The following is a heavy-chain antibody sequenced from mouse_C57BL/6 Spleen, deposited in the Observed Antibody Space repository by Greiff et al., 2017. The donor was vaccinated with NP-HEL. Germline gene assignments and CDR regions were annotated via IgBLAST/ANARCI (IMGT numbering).Heavy chain of an antibody. D-gene: IGHD2-4*01. Sequence: VQLQQSGAELVKPGASVKISCKASGYAFSSYWMNWVKQRPGKGLEWIGQIYPGDGDTNYNGKFKGKATLTADKSSSTAYMQLSSLTSEDSAVYFCARGLYDYDSAWFAYWGQGTLVTVSA. CDR2: IYPGDGDT. CDR1: GYAFSSYW. CDR3: ARGLYDYDSAWFAY. J-gene: IGHJ3*01. V-gene: IGHV1-80*01.